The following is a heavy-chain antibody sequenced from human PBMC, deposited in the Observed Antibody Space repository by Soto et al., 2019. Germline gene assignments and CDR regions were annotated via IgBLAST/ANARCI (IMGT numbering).Heavy chain of an antibody. CDR2: IHYRGRT. V-gene: IGHV4-31*03. J-gene: IGHJ4*02. D-gene: IGHD3-16*01. Sequence: QVQLQESGPGLVKPSQPLSLTCTVSGGSISSGGYYWSWIRQHPGKGLEWIGYIHYRGRTYYNPSLRSRVTISVDTSKNQFSLKLSSVTAADTAVYYCARVDYVWGRPIADDDYWGQGTLVTVSS. CDR3: ARVDYVWGRPIADDDY. CDR1: GGSISSGGYY.